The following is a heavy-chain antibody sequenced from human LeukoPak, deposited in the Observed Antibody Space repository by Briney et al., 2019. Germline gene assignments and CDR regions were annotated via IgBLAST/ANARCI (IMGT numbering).Heavy chain of an antibody. CDR3: ARQREGYSSGWLEYFQH. CDR1: GGSISSGTYY. V-gene: IGHV4-39*01. J-gene: IGHJ1*01. D-gene: IGHD6-19*01. Sequence: PSETLSLTCTVSGGSISSGTYYWGWIRQPPGKGLEWIGSIYYGGSTYYNPSLKSRVTISVDTSKNQFSLKLSSVTAADTAVYYCARQREGYSSGWLEYFQHWGQGTLVTVSS. CDR2: IYYGGST.